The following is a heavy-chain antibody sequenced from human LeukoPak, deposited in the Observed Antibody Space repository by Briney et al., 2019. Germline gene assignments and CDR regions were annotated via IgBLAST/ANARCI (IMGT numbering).Heavy chain of an antibody. D-gene: IGHD4-17*01. J-gene: IGHJ4*02. Sequence: PSETLSLTCSVSGASINSYWWSWIRQPPGRGLEWIAYIHYSGGTNYNPSLKSRVTISLDTSKNQVSLMLTSVTAADTAVYFCARSAVTRAGVFDYWGRGTLVTVSS. V-gene: IGHV4-59*08. CDR2: IHYSGGT. CDR1: GASINSYW. CDR3: ARSAVTRAGVFDY.